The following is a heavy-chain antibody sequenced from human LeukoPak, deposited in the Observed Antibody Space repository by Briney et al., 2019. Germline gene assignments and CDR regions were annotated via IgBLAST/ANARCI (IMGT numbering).Heavy chain of an antibody. D-gene: IGHD3-10*01. CDR3: AREHYYGSGIDY. J-gene: IGHJ4*02. CDR1: GFTFSSYA. Sequence: PGGSLRLSCAASGFTFSSYAMRWVRQAPGKGLEWVAVISYDGSNKYYADSVKGRFTISRDNSKNTLYLQTNSLRAEDTAVYYCAREHYYGSGIDYWGQGTLVTVSS. V-gene: IGHV3-30-3*01. CDR2: ISYDGSNK.